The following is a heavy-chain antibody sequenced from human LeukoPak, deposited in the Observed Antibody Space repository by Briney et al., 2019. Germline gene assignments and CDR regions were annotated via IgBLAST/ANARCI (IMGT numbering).Heavy chain of an antibody. CDR3: ARGRCAAFDI. J-gene: IGHJ3*02. V-gene: IGHV4-34*01. Sequence: SETLSLTCAVYGGSFSGYYWSWIRQPPGKGLEWIGEINHSGSTNYNPSLKSRVTISVDTSKNQFSLKLSSVTAADTAVYYCARGRCAAFDIWGQGTMVTVSS. CDR1: GGSFSGYY. D-gene: IGHD4-17*01. CDR2: INHSGST.